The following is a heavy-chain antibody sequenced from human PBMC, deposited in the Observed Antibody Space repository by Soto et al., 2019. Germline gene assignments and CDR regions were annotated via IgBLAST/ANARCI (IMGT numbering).Heavy chain of an antibody. CDR1: GYTFNNYG. CDR3: ARDGYYDSGSYGMDV. D-gene: IGHD3-10*01. V-gene: IGHV1-18*01. CDR2: ISDYNGNT. Sequence: QVQLVQSGAEVKKPGASVKVSCKTSGYTFNNYGISWVRQAPGQGLEWMGWISDYNGNTNYPQKLQSRGTMTTDTASKTVYMVLTSLRSDDTAVYYCARDGYYDSGSYGMDVWGRGTTVTVSS. J-gene: IGHJ6*02.